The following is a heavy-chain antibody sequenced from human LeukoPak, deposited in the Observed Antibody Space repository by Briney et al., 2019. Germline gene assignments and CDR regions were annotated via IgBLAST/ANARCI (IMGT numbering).Heavy chain of an antibody. Sequence: GGSLRLSCAVSGFSVSDTPMTWVRQAPGKGLEWVSILYSGGNTYYGDSVKGRFTVSRQNSKNTLYLQTNTLKPEDTAVYYCAKDRGDFPWGQGTLVTVSS. CDR3: AKDRGDFP. D-gene: IGHD2-21*02. CDR2: LYSGGNT. V-gene: IGHV3-53*04. CDR1: GFSVSDTP. J-gene: IGHJ5*02.